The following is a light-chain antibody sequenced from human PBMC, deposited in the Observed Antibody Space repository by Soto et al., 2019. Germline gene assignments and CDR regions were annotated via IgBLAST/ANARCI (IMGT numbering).Light chain of an antibody. V-gene: IGKV3-11*01. CDR1: QSVSSSY. Sequence: EIVVTQSAGTLSLSPGERATLSCRASQSVSSSYLAWYQQKPGQAPRLLIDGASNRATGIPARFSGSGSGTDFTLTISSLEPEDFAVYFCQQRSSWPLTFGGGTKVDI. CDR3: QQRSSWPLT. CDR2: GAS. J-gene: IGKJ4*02.